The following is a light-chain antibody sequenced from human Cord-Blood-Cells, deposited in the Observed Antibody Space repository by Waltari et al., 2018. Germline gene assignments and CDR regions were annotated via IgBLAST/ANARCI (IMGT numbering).Light chain of an antibody. V-gene: IGLV2-11*01. J-gene: IGLJ3*02. CDR2: DVS. CDR3: CSYAGSYTLWV. CDR1: SSDVGGYNY. Sequence: QSALTQPRSVSGSPGQSVTISCTATSSDVGGYNYVSWYQQHPGKAPKLMIYDVSKRPSGVPDRFSGSKSGNTASLTISGLQAEDEADYYCCSYAGSYTLWVFGGGTKLTVL.